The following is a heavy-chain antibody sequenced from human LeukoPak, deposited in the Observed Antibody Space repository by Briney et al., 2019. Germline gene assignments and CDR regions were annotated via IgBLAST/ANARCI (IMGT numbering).Heavy chain of an antibody. Sequence: GASVKASCKVSGYTFTDYYMHWVQQAPGKGLEWMGLVDPEDGETIYAEKFQGRVTITADTSTDTAYMELSSLRSEDTAVYYCATDRLVGATELDYWGQGTLVTVSS. CDR1: GYTFTDYY. V-gene: IGHV1-69-2*01. CDR2: VDPEDGET. J-gene: IGHJ4*02. D-gene: IGHD1-26*01. CDR3: ATDRLVGATELDY.